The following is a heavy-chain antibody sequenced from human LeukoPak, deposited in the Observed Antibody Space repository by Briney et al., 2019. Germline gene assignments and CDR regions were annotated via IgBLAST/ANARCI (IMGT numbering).Heavy chain of an antibody. CDR2: IYHSWST. CDR3: ASSTSGYYYARPFDY. J-gene: IGHJ4*02. D-gene: IGHD3-22*01. V-gene: IGHV4-30-2*01. CDR1: GGSISSGGYS. Sequence: SETLSLTCAVSGGSISSGGYSWSWIRQPPGKGLEWIGYIYHSWSTYYNPSLKSRVTISVERSKNQFSLQLSSVTAADTDVYYCASSTSGYYYARPFDYWGQGTLVTVSS.